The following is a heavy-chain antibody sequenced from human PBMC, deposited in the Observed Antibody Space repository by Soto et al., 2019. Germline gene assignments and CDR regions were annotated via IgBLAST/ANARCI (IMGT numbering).Heavy chain of an antibody. J-gene: IGHJ4*02. V-gene: IGHV3-23*01. CDR1: GFTLNTYP. Sequence: EVQLLESGGDLVRPGGSLRLSCAASGFTLNTYPMSWVRLAPGKGLGWVSTIGGGGSTFYADSVKGRFTISRDNSKNTLYLHMNSLRAEDTAVYYCARASLGYSWGEFDYWGQGALVTVSS. CDR2: IGGGGST. CDR3: ARASLGYSWGEFDY. D-gene: IGHD5-18*01.